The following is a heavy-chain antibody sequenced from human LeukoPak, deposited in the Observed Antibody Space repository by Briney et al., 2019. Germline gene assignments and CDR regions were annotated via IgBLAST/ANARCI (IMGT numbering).Heavy chain of an antibody. CDR3: AKDLQDIVVVVAATPLFDY. D-gene: IGHD2-15*01. V-gene: IGHV3-23*01. Sequence: PGGSLRLSCAASGFTFSSYAMSWVRQAPGGGLEWVSTISGSGGSTGYEDSVKGWLTIPRDNSKNTLYLQMNSLRADDTAVYYCAKDLQDIVVVVAATPLFDYWGQGTLVTVS. CDR1: GFTFSSYA. J-gene: IGHJ4*02. CDR2: ISGSGGST.